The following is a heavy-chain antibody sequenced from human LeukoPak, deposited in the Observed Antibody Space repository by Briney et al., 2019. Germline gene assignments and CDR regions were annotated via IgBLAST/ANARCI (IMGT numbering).Heavy chain of an antibody. CDR1: GYTFTGYY. J-gene: IGHJ4*02. Sequence: VASVKVSCKASGYTFTGYYIHWVRQAPGQGLEWMGWINPNSDGTNYAQKFQGRVTMTRDTSISTAYMELSRLRSDDTAVYYCAREGEIVATWSSFDYWGQGTLVTVSS. CDR3: AREGEIVATWSSFDY. V-gene: IGHV1-2*02. CDR2: INPNSDGT. D-gene: IGHD2-15*01.